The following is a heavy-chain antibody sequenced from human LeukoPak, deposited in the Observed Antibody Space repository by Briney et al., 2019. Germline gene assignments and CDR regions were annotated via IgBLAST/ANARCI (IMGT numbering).Heavy chain of an antibody. Sequence: GASVKVSCKASGGTFSSYAISWVRQAPGQGLEWMGGIIPIFGTANYAQKFQGRVTITADESTSTAYMELSSLRSEDTAVYYCARAPRPYCSSTSCYMGYYYYMDVWGKGTTVTVSS. CDR3: ARAPRPYCSSTSCYMGYYYYMDV. V-gene: IGHV1-69*01. D-gene: IGHD2-2*02. J-gene: IGHJ6*03. CDR2: IIPIFGTA. CDR1: GGTFSSYA.